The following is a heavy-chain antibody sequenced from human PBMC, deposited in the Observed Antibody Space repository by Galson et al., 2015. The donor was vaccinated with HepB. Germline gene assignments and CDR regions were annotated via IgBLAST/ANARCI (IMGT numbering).Heavy chain of an antibody. J-gene: IGHJ5*02. CDR3: ARGQLWFGESNWFDP. Sequence: SVKVSCKASGGTFSSYAISWVRQAPGQGLEWMGRIIPILGIANYAQKFQGGVTITADKSTSTAYMELSSLRSEDTAVYYCARGQLWFGESNWFDPWGQGTLVTVSS. D-gene: IGHD3-10*01. CDR1: GGTFSSYA. V-gene: IGHV1-69*04. CDR2: IIPILGIA.